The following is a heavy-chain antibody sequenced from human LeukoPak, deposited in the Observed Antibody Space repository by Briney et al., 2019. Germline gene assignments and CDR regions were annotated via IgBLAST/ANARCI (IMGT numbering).Heavy chain of an antibody. V-gene: IGHV1-18*01. CDR1: GGTFSSYA. D-gene: IGHD1-26*01. Sequence: ASVKVSCKASGGTFSSYAISWVRRAPGQGLEWMGWISAYNGNTNYAQKLQGRVTMTTDTSTSTAYMELRSLRSDDTAVYYCARERGRGFFDYWGQGTLVTVSS. CDR2: ISAYNGNT. CDR3: ARERGRGFFDY. J-gene: IGHJ4*02.